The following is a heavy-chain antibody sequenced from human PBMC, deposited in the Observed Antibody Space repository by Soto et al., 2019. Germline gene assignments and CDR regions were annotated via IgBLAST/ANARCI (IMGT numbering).Heavy chain of an antibody. V-gene: IGHV1-69*14. CDR2: IVPIFGTA. J-gene: IGHJ6*02. CDR3: ASDYGDSRLYYGMDV. D-gene: IGHD4-17*01. Sequence: QVQLVQSGAEVKKPGSSVKVSCKASGGTISSYAISWVQQAPGQGLEWMGGIVPIFGTANYPQKFQGRVTITADRCTSAAYVELSSLRAEGTAVYYCASDYGDSRLYYGMDVWGQGTTVTVSS. CDR1: GGTISSYA.